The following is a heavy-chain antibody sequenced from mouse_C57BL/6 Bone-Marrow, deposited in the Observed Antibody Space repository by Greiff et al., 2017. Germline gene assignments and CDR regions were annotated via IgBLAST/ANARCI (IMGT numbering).Heavy chain of an antibody. J-gene: IGHJ1*03. CDR1: GFTFSSYG. Sequence: EVMLVESGGDLVKPGGSLKLSCAASGFTFSSYGMSWVRQTPDKRLEWVATISSGGSYTYYPDSVKGRFTIPRDNAKNTLYLQMSSLKSEDTAMYYCARRGTSWYFDVWGTGTTVTVSS. CDR3: ARRGTSWYFDV. V-gene: IGHV5-6*02. D-gene: IGHD3-3*01. CDR2: ISSGGSYT.